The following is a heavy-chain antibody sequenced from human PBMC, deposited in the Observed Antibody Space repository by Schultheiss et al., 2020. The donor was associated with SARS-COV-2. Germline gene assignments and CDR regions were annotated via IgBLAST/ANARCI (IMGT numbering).Heavy chain of an antibody. CDR2: VFTSGST. CDR3: ARGRQLVGFDY. V-gene: IGHV4-4*07. J-gene: IGHJ4*02. CDR1: GGSISTYY. D-gene: IGHD6-6*01. Sequence: SETLSLTCTVSGGSISTYYWSWIRQPAGKGLEWVGRVFTSGSTNYNPSLKSRVTISVDTSKNQFSLKLSSVTAADTAVYYCARGRQLVGFDYWGQGTLVTVSS.